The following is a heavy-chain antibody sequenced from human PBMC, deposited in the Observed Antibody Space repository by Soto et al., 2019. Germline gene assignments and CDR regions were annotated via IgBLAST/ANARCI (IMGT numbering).Heavy chain of an antibody. V-gene: IGHV3-23*01. D-gene: IGHD2-21*02. CDR1: GFTFSSYA. CDR3: AKGAVVVVTAIPNWFIDYYYGMDV. J-gene: IGHJ6*02. Sequence: GGSLRLSCAASGFTFSSYAMSWVRQAPGKGLEWVSAISGSGGSTYYADSVKGRFTISRDNSKNTLYLQMNSLRAEDTAVYYCAKGAVVVVTAIPNWFIDYYYGMDVWGQGTTVTVSS. CDR2: ISGSGGST.